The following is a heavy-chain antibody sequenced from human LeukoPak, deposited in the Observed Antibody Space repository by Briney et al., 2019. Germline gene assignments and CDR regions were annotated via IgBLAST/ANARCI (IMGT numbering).Heavy chain of an antibody. J-gene: IGHJ4*02. V-gene: IGHV4-4*07. CDR2: IYTSGST. CDR3: VGGPGYSSAWPFEY. D-gene: IGHD6-19*01. Sequence: SETLSLTCTVSGGSLSSYYWNWIRQPAGKGLEWIGRIYTSGSTNYNPSLKSRVTMSVDTSKNQFSLKLTSVTAADTAVYYCVGGPGYSSAWPFEYWGPGTLVTVSS. CDR1: GGSLSSYY.